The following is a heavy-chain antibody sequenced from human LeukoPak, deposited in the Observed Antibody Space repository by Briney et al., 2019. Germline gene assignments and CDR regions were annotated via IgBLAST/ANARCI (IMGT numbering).Heavy chain of an antibody. J-gene: IGHJ5*02. V-gene: IGHV3-9*01. Sequence: GRSLRLSCAASGFTFDDYAMHWVRQAPGKGLEWVSGISWNSGSIGYADSAKGRFTISRDNAKNSLYLQMNSLRAEDTALYYCAKLGGFDPWGQGTLVTVSS. CDR1: GFTFDDYA. CDR3: AKLGGFDP. CDR2: ISWNSGSI.